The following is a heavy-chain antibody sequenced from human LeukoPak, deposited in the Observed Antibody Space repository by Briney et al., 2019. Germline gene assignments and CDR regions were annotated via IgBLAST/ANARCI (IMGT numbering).Heavy chain of an antibody. CDR2: MNPHSGNT. CDR3: TRSVRNGHIDY. D-gene: IGHD2-21*01. J-gene: IGHJ4*02. CDR1: GYTFTSYD. V-gene: IGHV1-8*01. Sequence: ASVKVSCRASGYTFTSYDINWVRQATGQGLEWMGWMNPHSGNTGYAQKFQGRVTMTRATSISTAYMELSSLTFEDTAVYYCTRSVRNGHIDYWGQGTLVTASS.